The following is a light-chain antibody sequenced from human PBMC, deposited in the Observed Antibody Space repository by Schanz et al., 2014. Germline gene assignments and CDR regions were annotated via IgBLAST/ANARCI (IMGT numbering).Light chain of an antibody. CDR3: GSYTSSSTLV. V-gene: IGLV2-14*01. Sequence: QSVLTQPASVSGSPGQSITISCTATGSADGAFTYVSWYQQHPGKAPKVMIYDVSKRPSGVPDRFSGSKSGNTASLTISGLQAEDEADYYCGSYTSSSTLVFGGGTKLTVL. CDR1: GSADGAFTY. CDR2: DVS. J-gene: IGLJ2*01.